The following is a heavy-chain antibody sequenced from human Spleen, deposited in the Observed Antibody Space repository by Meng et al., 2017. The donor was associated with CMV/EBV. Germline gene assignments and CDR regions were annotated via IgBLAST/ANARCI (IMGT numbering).Heavy chain of an antibody. Sequence: SETLSLTCAVYGGSFSGYYWNWIRQPPGKGLEWIGEINHSGSTNYNPSLKSRVTISVDTSKNQYSLKLTSVTAADTVMYYCARGGYGDYRTMDVWGQGTTVTVSS. V-gene: IGHV4-34*01. D-gene: IGHD4-17*01. J-gene: IGHJ6*02. CDR3: ARGGYGDYRTMDV. CDR2: INHSGST. CDR1: GGSFSGYY.